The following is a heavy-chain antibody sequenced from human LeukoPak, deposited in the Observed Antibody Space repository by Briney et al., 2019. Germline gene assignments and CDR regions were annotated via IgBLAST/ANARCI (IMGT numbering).Heavy chain of an antibody. V-gene: IGHV4-59*01. Sequence: KSSETLSLTCTVSGGSISGYYWSWIRQPPGKGPEWNGYIYYSGSTNYNPSLKSRVTISVDTSKNQFSLKLNSVTAADTAVYYCASGFGYYFDYWGQGTLVTVSS. D-gene: IGHD3-10*01. J-gene: IGHJ4*02. CDR3: ASGFGYYFDY. CDR1: GGSISGYY. CDR2: IYYSGST.